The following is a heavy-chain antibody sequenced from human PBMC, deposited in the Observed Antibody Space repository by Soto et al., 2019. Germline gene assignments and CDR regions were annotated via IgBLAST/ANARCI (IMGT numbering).Heavy chain of an antibody. Sequence: GGSLTLSCAASGFTFSSYIMNWVRQSPGKGLEWVSYISSISSTIYYADSVKGRFTISGDNAKNSLYLQMNSLRDEDTAVYYCARDEDYYGSGSYRTSYYYYYYGMDVWGQGTTVTVSS. J-gene: IGHJ6*02. CDR1: GFTFSSYI. D-gene: IGHD3-10*01. CDR2: ISSISSTI. CDR3: ARDEDYYGSGSYRTSYYYYYYGMDV. V-gene: IGHV3-48*02.